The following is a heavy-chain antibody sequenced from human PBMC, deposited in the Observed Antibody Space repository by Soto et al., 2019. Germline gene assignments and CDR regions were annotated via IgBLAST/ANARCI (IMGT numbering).Heavy chain of an antibody. J-gene: IGHJ6*02. V-gene: IGHV5-10-1*01. CDR3: ARRLQGGYYTSYYYYGMDV. CDR1: GYSFTSYW. Sequence: PGESLKISCKGSGYSFTSYWISWVRQMPGKGLEWMGRIDPSDSYTNYSPSFQGHVTISADKSISTAYLQWSSLKASDTAMYYCARRLQGGYYTSYYYYGMDVWGQGTTVTVSS. CDR2: IDPSDSYT. D-gene: IGHD3-3*01.